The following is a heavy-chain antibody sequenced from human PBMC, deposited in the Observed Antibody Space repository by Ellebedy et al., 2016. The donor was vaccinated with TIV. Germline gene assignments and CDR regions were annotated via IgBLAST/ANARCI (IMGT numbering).Heavy chain of an antibody. CDR2: INAGKGNT. J-gene: IGHJ5*02. CDR3: ATDLFDP. Sequence: AASVKVSCKASGYTFTSYAMHWVRQAPGQRLEWMGWINAGKGNTKYSQKFQGRVTMTEDTSTDTAYMELSSLRSEDTAVYYCATDLFDPWGQGTLVTVSS. CDR1: GYTFTSYA. V-gene: IGHV1-3*01.